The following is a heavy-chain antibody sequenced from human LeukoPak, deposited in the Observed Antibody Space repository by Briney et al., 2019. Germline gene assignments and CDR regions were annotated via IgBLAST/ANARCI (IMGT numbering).Heavy chain of an antibody. CDR2: ISYDGSNK. CDR3: AKEGHGNAFDI. Sequence: RSGGSLRLSCAASGFTFSSYAMHWVRQAPGKGLEWVAVISYDGSNKYYADSVKGRFTISRDNSKNTLYLQMNSLRAEDTAVYYCAKEGHGNAFDIWGQGTMVTVSS. J-gene: IGHJ3*02. D-gene: IGHD1-1*01. V-gene: IGHV3-30-3*01. CDR1: GFTFSSYA.